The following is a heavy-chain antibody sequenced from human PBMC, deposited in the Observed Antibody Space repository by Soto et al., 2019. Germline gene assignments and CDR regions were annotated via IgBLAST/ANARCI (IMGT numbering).Heavy chain of an antibody. J-gene: IGHJ1*01. CDR3: PKAPEVRRSGWYLHH. V-gene: IGHV3-30*18. CDR1: GFTFSSYG. D-gene: IGHD6-19*01. Sequence: QVQLVESGGGVVQPGRSLRLSCAASGFTFSSYGMQWVRQAPGKGLACVAVISYDGRNQYSADSVKGRFTVSRDNSKNTLYLQMNGLRAEDMAVYYCPKAPEVRRSGWYLHHWGQGTLVTVSS. CDR2: ISYDGRNQ.